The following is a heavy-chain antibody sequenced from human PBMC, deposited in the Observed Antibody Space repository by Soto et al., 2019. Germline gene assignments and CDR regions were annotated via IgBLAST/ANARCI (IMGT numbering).Heavy chain of an antibody. D-gene: IGHD3-10*01. CDR1: GGSISTYY. CDR2: IYYSGST. Sequence: SETLSLTCTVSGGSISTYYWSWIRQPPGKGLEWIGYIYYSGSTNYNPSLKSRVTISVDTSKNQFSLKLSSVTAADTAVYYCARGDYGSGSYYKGGYYGMDVWAQGTTVTVSS. J-gene: IGHJ6*02. CDR3: ARGDYGSGSYYKGGYYGMDV. V-gene: IGHV4-59*01.